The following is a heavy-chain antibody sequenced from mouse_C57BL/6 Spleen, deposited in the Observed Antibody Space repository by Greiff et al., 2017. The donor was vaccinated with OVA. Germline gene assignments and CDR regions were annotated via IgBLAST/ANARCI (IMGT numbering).Heavy chain of an antibody. CDR1: GYTFTDYE. CDR3: TSLDYVRDY. Sequence: VQLVESGAELVRPGASVTLSCKASGYTFTDYEMHWVKQTPVHGLEWIGAIDPETGGTAYNQKFKGKAILTADKSSSTAYMELRSLTSEDSAVYYCTSLDYVRDYWGQGTTLTVSS. CDR2: IDPETGGT. J-gene: IGHJ2*01. V-gene: IGHV1-15*01. D-gene: IGHD2-4*01.